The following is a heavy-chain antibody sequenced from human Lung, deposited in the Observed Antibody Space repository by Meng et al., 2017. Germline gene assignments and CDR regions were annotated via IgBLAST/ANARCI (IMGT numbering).Heavy chain of an antibody. CDR1: DYTFTGHG. V-gene: IGHV1-18*01. CDR3: ARGTPGRSYSDY. D-gene: IGHD3-10*01. J-gene: IGHJ4*02. Sequence: QVQPVQSGPAVKKPGASAKVSCKASDYTFTGHGVSWVRQAPGQGLEWMAWLGAHDGDTSHAPKFQGRVTVSADRPTATAYMELRSLRSDDTAVYYCARGTPGRSYSDYWGQGTLVTVSS. CDR2: LGAHDGDT.